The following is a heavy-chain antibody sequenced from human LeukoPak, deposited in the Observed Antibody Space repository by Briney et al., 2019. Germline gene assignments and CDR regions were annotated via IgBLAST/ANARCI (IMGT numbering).Heavy chain of an antibody. D-gene: IGHD3-9*01. CDR1: GASISSSSYY. V-gene: IGHV4-39*07. Sequence: SETLSLTCTVSGASISSSSYYWGWIRQPPGKGLEWIGSIYYSGCTYYNPSLKSRVTISVDTSKNQFSLKLSSVTAADTAVYYCARGDGTYYDILTGYYSVGAFDIWGQGTMVTVSS. CDR2: IYYSGCT. J-gene: IGHJ3*02. CDR3: ARGDGTYYDILTGYYSVGAFDI.